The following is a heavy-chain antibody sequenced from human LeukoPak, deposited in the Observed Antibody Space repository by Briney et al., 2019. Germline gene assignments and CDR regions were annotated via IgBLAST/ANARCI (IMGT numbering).Heavy chain of an antibody. J-gene: IGHJ4*02. V-gene: IGHV4-59*01. D-gene: IGHD6-13*01. CDR1: GGSISSYY. CDR3: ARDSSPSVSAAATRYFDY. Sequence: PSETLSLTCTVSGGSISSYYWSWIRQPPGKGLEWIGYIYYSGSTNYNPSLKSRVTISVDTSKNQFSLKLSSVTAADTAVYYCARDSSPSVSAAATRYFDYWGQGTLVTVSS. CDR2: IYYSGST.